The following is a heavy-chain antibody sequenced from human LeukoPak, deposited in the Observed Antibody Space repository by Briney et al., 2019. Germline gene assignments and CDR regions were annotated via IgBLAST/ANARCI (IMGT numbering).Heavy chain of an antibody. CDR2: IFPSGGEI. CDR3: VTYRQVMLPFEA. J-gene: IGHJ5*02. Sequence: GGSLRLSCAASGFTFSTFAMLWVRQPRGKGLEWVSSIFPSGGEIHYADSVRGRFTTSRDNSKSTLSLQMNSLRAEDTAIYYCVTYRQVMLPFEAWGQGTLVTVSS. V-gene: IGHV3-23*01. CDR1: GFTFSTFA. D-gene: IGHD5-18*01.